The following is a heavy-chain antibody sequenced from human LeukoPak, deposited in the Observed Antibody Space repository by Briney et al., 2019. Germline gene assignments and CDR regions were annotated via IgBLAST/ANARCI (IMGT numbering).Heavy chain of an antibody. V-gene: IGHV3-23*01. D-gene: IGHD5-12*01. Sequence: GGSLRLSCVASGFTFSNYAMSWVRQTPGKGLEWVSGISGSGGSTHYADSVKGRFTISRDNSKNILYLQMNSLRAEDTAVYYCAKDWMSTIINYFDYWGQGTLVTVSS. CDR3: AKDWMSTIINYFDY. J-gene: IGHJ4*02. CDR1: GFTFSNYA. CDR2: ISGSGGST.